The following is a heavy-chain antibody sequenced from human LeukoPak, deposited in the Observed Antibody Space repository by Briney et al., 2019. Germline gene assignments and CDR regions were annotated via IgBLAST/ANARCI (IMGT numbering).Heavy chain of an antibody. Sequence: GGSLRLSCAASGFTFSSYWMYWVRQAPGKGLVWVSRVNSDVSSTTYADSVKGRFTISRDNAKNTLYLQMNSLRVEDTAVYFCARARIAAPLLDYWGQGTLVTVSS. CDR1: GFTFSSYW. D-gene: IGHD6-13*01. V-gene: IGHV3-74*01. CDR2: VNSDVSST. CDR3: ARARIAAPLLDY. J-gene: IGHJ4*02.